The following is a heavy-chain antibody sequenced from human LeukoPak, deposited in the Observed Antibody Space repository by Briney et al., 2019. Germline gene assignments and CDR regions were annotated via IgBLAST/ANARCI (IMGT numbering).Heavy chain of an antibody. D-gene: IGHD3-10*01. J-gene: IGHJ4*02. CDR1: GFTFSDYY. CDR2: ISSSGSTI. CDR3: ARNLWFGELPGYYFDY. V-gene: IGHV3-11*04. Sequence: GGSLRLSCAASGFTFSDYYMSWIRQAPGKGLEWVSYISSSGSTIYYADSVKGRFTISRDNAKNSLYLQMNSLRAEDTAVYYCARNLWFGELPGYYFDYWGQGTLVTVSS.